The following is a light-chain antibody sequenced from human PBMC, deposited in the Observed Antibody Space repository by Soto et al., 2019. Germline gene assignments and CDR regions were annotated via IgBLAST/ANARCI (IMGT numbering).Light chain of an antibody. Sequence: DFQMTQSPSTLSASVGDRVTITCRASQSISGSLAWYQQKPGKAPNHLIYEASNLKSGVPSRFSGSGSGTEYTLTISSLQPDDSASYYCQQYNGYWTFGQGTRVEIK. CDR2: EAS. J-gene: IGKJ1*01. CDR1: QSISGS. V-gene: IGKV1-5*03. CDR3: QQYNGYWT.